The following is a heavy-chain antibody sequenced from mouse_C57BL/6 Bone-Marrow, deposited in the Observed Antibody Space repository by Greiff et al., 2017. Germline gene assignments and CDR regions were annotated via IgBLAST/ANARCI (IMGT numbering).Heavy chain of an antibody. CDR2: INPYNGDT. D-gene: IGHD2-4*01. J-gene: IGHJ2*01. CDR3: ARSTMITAYYFDY. Sequence: EVKLMESGPELVKPGDSVKISCKASGYSFTGYFMNWVMQSHGKSLEWIGRINPYNGDTFYNQKFKGKATWTVDKSSSTAHMELRSLTSEDSAVYYCARSTMITAYYFDYWGQGTTLTVSS. V-gene: IGHV1-20*01. CDR1: GYSFTGYF.